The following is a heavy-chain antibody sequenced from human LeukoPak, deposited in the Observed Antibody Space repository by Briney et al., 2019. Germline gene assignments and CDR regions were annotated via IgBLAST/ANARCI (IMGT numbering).Heavy chain of an antibody. V-gene: IGHV4-59*11. J-gene: IGHJ5*02. CDR1: GGSISSHY. D-gene: IGHD4-17*01. CDR3: ARGGTTVTPGLLWFDP. CDR2: IYYSGST. Sequence: SETLSLTCSVSGGSISSHYWSWIRQPRGKGLEWIGYIYYSGSTKYNPSLKSRVTISVDTSKNQFSLKLSSVTAADTAVYYCARGGTTVTPGLLWFDPWGQGTLVTVSS.